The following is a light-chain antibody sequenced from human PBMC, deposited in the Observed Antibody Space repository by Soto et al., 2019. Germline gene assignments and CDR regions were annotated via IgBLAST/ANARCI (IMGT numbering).Light chain of an antibody. CDR1: QSVGSN. CDR2: GAS. V-gene: IGKV3-15*01. Sequence: EIVMTQSPAALSVSPGERTTLSCRASQSVGSNLAWYQQKPGQAPRLLIYGASTRATGMSARFSGIGSGTEFTLTISSLQSEDFAVYYCQQYNSWPLTFGGGTKV. CDR3: QQYNSWPLT. J-gene: IGKJ4*01.